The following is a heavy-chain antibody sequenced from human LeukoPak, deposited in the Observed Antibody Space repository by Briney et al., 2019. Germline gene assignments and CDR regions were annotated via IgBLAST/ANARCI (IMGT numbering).Heavy chain of an antibody. Sequence: SETLSLTCAVYGGSFSGYYWSWIRQPPGKGLEWIGEINHSGSTNYNPSLKSRVTISVDTSKNQFSLKLSSVTAADTAVYYCARQDCGGDCPLSYWYFDLWGRGTLVTVSS. CDR2: INHSGST. J-gene: IGHJ2*01. D-gene: IGHD2-21*01. CDR3: ARQDCGGDCPLSYWYFDL. V-gene: IGHV4-34*01. CDR1: GGSFSGYY.